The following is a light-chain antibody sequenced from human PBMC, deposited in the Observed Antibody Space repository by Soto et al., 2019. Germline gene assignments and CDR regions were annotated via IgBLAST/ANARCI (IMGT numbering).Light chain of an antibody. CDR1: QDINTY. Sequence: DIQLTQSPSFLSASVGDRVTITCRASQDINTYLAWYPQKPGKAPKLLIFAASTLQNGVPSRFGGSGSGTEFTVTITSPQPEDFATYYCQQRKSYPITFGQGTRLEMK. CDR2: AAS. J-gene: IGKJ5*01. CDR3: QQRKSYPIT. V-gene: IGKV1-9*01.